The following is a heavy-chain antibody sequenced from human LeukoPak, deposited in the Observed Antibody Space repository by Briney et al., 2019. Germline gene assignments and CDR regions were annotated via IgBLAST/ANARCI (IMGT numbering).Heavy chain of an antibody. J-gene: IGHJ4*02. D-gene: IGHD4-17*01. Sequence: PSETLSLTCAVYGGSFSGYYWSWIRQPPGKGLEWIGEINHSGSTNYNPSLKSRVTISVDTSKNQFSLKLSPVTAADTAVYYCARGDYGDYWIDYWGQGTLVTVSS. CDR2: INHSGST. V-gene: IGHV4-34*01. CDR3: ARGDYGDYWIDY. CDR1: GGSFSGYY.